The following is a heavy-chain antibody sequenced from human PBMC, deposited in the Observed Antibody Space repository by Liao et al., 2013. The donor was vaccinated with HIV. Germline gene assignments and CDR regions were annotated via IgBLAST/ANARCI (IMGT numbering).Heavy chain of an antibody. CDR1: GGSINPYY. Sequence: QVHLQESGPGLVKPSETLSLTCTVSGGSINPYYWSWIRKSAGKGLEWIGRIYTSGSTNYNPSLKSRVTMSVDTSKNQFSLKLSSVTAADTAVYYCARDEVHQTSRYYYYYMDVWGKGTTVTVSS. CDR2: IYTSGST. V-gene: IGHV4-4*07. CDR3: ARDEVHQTSRYYYYYMDV. J-gene: IGHJ6*03. D-gene: IGHD2-2*01.